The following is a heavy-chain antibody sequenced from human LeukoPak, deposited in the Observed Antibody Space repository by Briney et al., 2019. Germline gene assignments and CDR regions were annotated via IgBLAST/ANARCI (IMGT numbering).Heavy chain of an antibody. CDR1: GFTFSSYA. V-gene: IGHV3-23*01. CDR3: AKTLDYYDSSGYSP. D-gene: IGHD3-22*01. J-gene: IGHJ5*02. CDR2: ISGSGRST. Sequence: PGGSLRLSCAASGFTFSSYAMSWVRQAPGKGLEWGSAISGSGRSTYYADSVKGRFTISRDNSKNTLYLQMNSLRAEDTAVYYCAKTLDYYDSSGYSPWGQGTLVTVSS.